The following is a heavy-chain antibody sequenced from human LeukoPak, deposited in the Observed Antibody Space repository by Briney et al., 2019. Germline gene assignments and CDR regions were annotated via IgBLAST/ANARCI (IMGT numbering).Heavy chain of an antibody. V-gene: IGHV3-48*01. CDR3: AKGGSFYYDTSGYLY. D-gene: IGHD3-22*01. J-gene: IGHJ4*02. CDR1: GFTFSAYS. CDR2: ISSSSSTK. Sequence: GGSLRLSCAASGFTFSAYSMNWVRQAPGKGLEWVSYISSSSSTKYYADSVKGRFTISRDNSRNTLYLQMNGLRAEDTAVYYCAKGGSFYYDTSGYLYWGQGTLVTVSS.